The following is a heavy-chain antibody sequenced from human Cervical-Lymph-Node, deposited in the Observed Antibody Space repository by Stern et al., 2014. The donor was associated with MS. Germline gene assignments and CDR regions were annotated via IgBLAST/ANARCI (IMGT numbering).Heavy chain of an antibody. D-gene: IGHD5-24*01. CDR3: TREMAARRLDP. CDR1: GSTVNSNY. V-gene: IGHV3-66*01. Sequence: EVQLVESGGTLVQPGGSLRLSCAASGSTVNSNYMTWVRQAPGKGLEWVSVFYSGISTYYADSVKGRFTFSIDNSKNTLYLQMNNLRVEDTAIYYCTREMAARRLDPWGQGTLVIVSA. J-gene: IGHJ5*02. CDR2: FYSGIST.